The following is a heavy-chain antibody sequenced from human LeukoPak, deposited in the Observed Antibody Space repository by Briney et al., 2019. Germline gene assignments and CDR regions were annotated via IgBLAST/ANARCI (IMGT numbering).Heavy chain of an antibody. CDR1: GFTFSSYS. CDR3: ARVSGWPWDH. D-gene: IGHD2-15*01. CDR2: ISLSSTTI. V-gene: IGHV3-48*02. Sequence: GGSLRLSCAASGFTFSSYSMTWVRQAPGKGLEWVSYISLSSTTIHYADSVKGRFTISRDDAKNSLYLQMNSLRDEDTAVYYCARVSGWPWDHWGQGTLVTVSS. J-gene: IGHJ4*02.